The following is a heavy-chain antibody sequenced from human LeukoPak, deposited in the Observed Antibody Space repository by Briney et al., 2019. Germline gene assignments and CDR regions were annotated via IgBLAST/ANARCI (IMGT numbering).Heavy chain of an antibody. CDR3: ARQRWLVHNWFDP. CDR1: GGSISSRSYY. Sequence: SETLSLTCSVSGGSISSRSYYWGWIRHPPGKGLEWIGSISYSASTYYNPSLKSRVTISVDTSKNQFSLKLSSVTAADTALSYCARQRWLVHNWFDPWGPGNLVTVSS. V-gene: IGHV4-39*01. D-gene: IGHD6-19*01. CDR2: ISYSAST. J-gene: IGHJ5*02.